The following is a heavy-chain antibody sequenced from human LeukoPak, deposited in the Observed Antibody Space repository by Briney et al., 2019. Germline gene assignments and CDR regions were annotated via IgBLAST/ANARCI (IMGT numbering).Heavy chain of an antibody. CDR2: IYSGGST. D-gene: IGHD2-2*01. J-gene: IGHJ4*02. CDR3: ARVVVPATYFDY. V-gene: IGHV3-66*02. Sequence: GGSLRLSCAASGFTFSSNYMSWVRQAPGKGLEWVSVIYSGGSTYYADSVKGRFTISRDNSKNTLYLQMNSLRAEDTAVYYCARVVVPATYFDYWGQGTLVTVSS. CDR1: GFTFSSNY.